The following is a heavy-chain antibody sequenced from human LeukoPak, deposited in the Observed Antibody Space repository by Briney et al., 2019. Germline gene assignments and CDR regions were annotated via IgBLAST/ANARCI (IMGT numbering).Heavy chain of an antibody. CDR1: GGSISSGGYS. V-gene: IGHV4-30-2*01. CDR3: ARTFGTNDY. CDR2: IYHSGST. Sequence: SETLSLTCAVPGGSISSGGYSWSWIRQPPGKGLEWIGYIYHSGSTYYNPSLKSRVTISVDRSKNQFSLKLSSVTAAGTAVYYCARTFGTNDYWGQGTLVTVSS. J-gene: IGHJ4*02. D-gene: IGHD3-16*01.